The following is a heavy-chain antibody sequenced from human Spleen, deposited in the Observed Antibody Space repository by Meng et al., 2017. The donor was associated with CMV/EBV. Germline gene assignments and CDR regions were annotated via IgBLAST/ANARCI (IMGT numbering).Heavy chain of an antibody. V-gene: IGHV4-34*01. Sequence: QGQLHQWGAGLLKPSETLPLTCAVYGGSFSGYYWSWIRQPPGKGLEWIGEINHSGSTNYNPSLKSRVTISVDTSKNQFSLKLSSVTAADTAVYYCASIAAAGTAIVYWGQGTLVTVSS. CDR1: GGSFSGYY. D-gene: IGHD6-13*01. J-gene: IGHJ4*02. CDR2: INHSGST. CDR3: ASIAAAGTAIVY.